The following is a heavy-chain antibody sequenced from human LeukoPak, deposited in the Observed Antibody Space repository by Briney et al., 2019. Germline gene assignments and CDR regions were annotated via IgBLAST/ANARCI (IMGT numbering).Heavy chain of an antibody. Sequence: ASVKVSCKASGYTFTGYYMHRVRQAPGQGLEWMGWINPNSGGTNYAQKFQGRVTMTRDTSISTAYMELSSLRSEDTAVYYCARYYYDSSGNFDYWGQGTLVTVSS. V-gene: IGHV1-2*02. D-gene: IGHD3-22*01. CDR1: GYTFTGYY. CDR3: ARYYYDSSGNFDY. J-gene: IGHJ4*02. CDR2: INPNSGGT.